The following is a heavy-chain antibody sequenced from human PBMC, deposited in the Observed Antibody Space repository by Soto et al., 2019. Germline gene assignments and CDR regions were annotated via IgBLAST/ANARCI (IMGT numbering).Heavy chain of an antibody. Sequence: VQLVQSEAEVKKPGSTLKVSCSISGGTITDYLISWLRQAPGQGLEWMGGIIPVSGTTYFAQKFQDRVTITADDSTKTAYMELSSLRSEDTAVYYCARGGLTTVTLDYWGQGTLVTVSS. D-gene: IGHD4-17*01. V-gene: IGHV1-69*01. CDR1: GGTITDYL. J-gene: IGHJ4*02. CDR2: IIPVSGTT. CDR3: ARGGLTTVTLDY.